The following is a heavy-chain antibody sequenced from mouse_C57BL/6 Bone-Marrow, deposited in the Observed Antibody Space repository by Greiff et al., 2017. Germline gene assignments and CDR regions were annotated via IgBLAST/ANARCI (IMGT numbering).Heavy chain of an antibody. V-gene: IGHV1-69*01. Sequence: VQLQQPGAELVMPGASVKLSCKASGYTFTSYWMHWVKQRPGQGLEWIGEIDPSGGNTNYNEKFKGKSTLTVDKSSSTAYMQLRSLTSEDSAVXCCASSCGFAYWGQGTLVTVSA. CDR1: GYTFTSYW. J-gene: IGHJ3*01. CDR2: IDPSGGNT. CDR3: ASSCGFAY.